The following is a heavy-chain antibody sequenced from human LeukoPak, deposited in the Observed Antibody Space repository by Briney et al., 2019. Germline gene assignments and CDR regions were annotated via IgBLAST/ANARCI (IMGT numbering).Heavy chain of an antibody. Sequence: PGGSLRLSCAASGFTFSSYAMSWVRQAPGKGLEWVSSINGSGGSTYYADSVKGRFTISRDNSKNTLYLQMNSLRAEDTAVYYCAKVGGYSYGPNDYWGQGTLVTVSS. CDR1: GFTFSSYA. D-gene: IGHD5-18*01. J-gene: IGHJ4*02. V-gene: IGHV3-23*01. CDR3: AKVGGYSYGPNDY. CDR2: INGSGGST.